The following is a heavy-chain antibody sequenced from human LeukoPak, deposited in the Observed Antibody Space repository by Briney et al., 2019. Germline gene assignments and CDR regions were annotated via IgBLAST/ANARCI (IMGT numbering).Heavy chain of an antibody. CDR2: INPNSGGT. D-gene: IGHD6-19*01. Sequence: ASVTVSFKASGYTFTDYYIHWVRQAPGQGVEWMGWINPNSGGTNYAQMFQGWVTMTRDTSISTAYMELSRLRSDDTAVYYCARAGGASDSSGWYVFDYWGQGTLVTVSS. CDR3: ARAGGASDSSGWYVFDY. J-gene: IGHJ4*02. V-gene: IGHV1-2*04. CDR1: GYTFTDYY.